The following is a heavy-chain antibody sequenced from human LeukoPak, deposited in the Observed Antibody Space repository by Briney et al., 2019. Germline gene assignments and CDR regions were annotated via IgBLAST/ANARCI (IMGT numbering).Heavy chain of an antibody. D-gene: IGHD3-22*01. CDR1: GFTFSSYG. V-gene: IGHV3-30*18. CDR2: ISYDGSNK. Sequence: GGSLRLSCAASGFTFSSYGMLWVRRAPGKGLEWVAVISYDGSNKYYADSVKGRFTTSRDNSKNTLYLQMNSLRAEDTAVYYCAKPHHFYYDSSGYLDYWGQGTLVTVSS. CDR3: AKPHHFYYDSSGYLDY. J-gene: IGHJ4*02.